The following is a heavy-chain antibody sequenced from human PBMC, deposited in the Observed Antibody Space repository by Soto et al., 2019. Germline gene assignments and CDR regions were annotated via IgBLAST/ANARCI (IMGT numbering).Heavy chain of an antibody. CDR1: GGSVKSGSHY. V-gene: IGHV4-61*01. Sequence: SETLSLTCTVSGGSVKSGSHYWSWIRQPPGKGLEWIGYIYHSGSTNYNPSLKSRVTISVDMSKNQFSLRLDSVTAADTAVYDGERDGSDYLNAYDAFDIWGQGTLVTVSS. CDR3: ERDGSDYLNAYDAFDI. CDR2: IYHSGST. D-gene: IGHD5-12*01. J-gene: IGHJ3*02.